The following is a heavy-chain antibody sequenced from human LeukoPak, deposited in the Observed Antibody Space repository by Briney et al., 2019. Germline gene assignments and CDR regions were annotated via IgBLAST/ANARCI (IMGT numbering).Heavy chain of an antibody. Sequence: GASVKVSCKASGYTFKSYYMHWVRQAPGQGLEWMGGIIPIFGTANYAQKFQGRVTITTDESTSTAYMELSSLRSEDTAVYYCARDRVVAKGFQHWGQGTLVTVSS. CDR3: ARDRVVAKGFQH. V-gene: IGHV1-69*05. CDR2: IIPIFGTA. D-gene: IGHD2-2*01. J-gene: IGHJ1*01. CDR1: GYTFKSYY.